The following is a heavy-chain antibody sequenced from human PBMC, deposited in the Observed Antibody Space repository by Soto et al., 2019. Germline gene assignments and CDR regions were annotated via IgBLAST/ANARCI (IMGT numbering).Heavy chain of an antibody. CDR1: GFSLTTGQVG. V-gene: IGHV2-5*02. D-gene: IGHD3-22*01. CDR2: IFGDNDK. J-gene: IGHJ1*01. CDR3: VFRPMKEGSPGYFQD. Sequence: QIPLKESGPTLVTPTQTLTLTCTFSGFSLTTGQVGVAWIRQRPGEAPEWLALIFGDNDKRYRPSLTTRLTIAEDTSRNRVVLPMTNMDPVDTATYFWVFRPMKEGSPGYFQDGGQGDLVTVSS.